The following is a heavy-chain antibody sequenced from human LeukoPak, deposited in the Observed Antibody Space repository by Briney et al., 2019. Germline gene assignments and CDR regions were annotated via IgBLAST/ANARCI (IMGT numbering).Heavy chain of an antibody. CDR3: ARGDRSPSSSSLSYYMDV. CDR1: GGSLSSYY. V-gene: IGHV4-59*01. J-gene: IGHJ6*03. D-gene: IGHD2-2*01. Sequence: PSETLSLTCTVSGGSLSSYYWSWIRQPPGKGLEWIGYMCYGGSINYNPSLKSRVTFSFDTSKNQFSLNLNSVTAADTAVYYCARGDRSPSSSSLSYYMDVWGKGTTVTVSS. CDR2: MCYGGSI.